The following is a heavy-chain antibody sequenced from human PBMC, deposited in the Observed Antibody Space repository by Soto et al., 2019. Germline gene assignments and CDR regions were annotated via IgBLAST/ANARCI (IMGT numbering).Heavy chain of an antibody. CDR1: GYTFMSYG. Sequence: QVQLMQSGAEVTKPGASVTLSCKTSGYTFMSYGLSWVRQAPGQGLEWMGWSVAGSGNRIYAQKFQDRINMNIDTSTNTAYMELRNLRSDDPALYFCARVAGYGSGRRHCDTWGQGTLVTVSS. D-gene: IGHD3-10*01. CDR2: SVAGSGNR. CDR3: ARVAGYGSGRRHCDT. V-gene: IGHV1-18*01. J-gene: IGHJ5*02.